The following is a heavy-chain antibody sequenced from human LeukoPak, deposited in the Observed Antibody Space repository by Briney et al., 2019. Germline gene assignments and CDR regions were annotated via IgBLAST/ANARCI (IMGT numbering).Heavy chain of an antibody. J-gene: IGHJ4*02. D-gene: IGHD3-3*01. V-gene: IGHV3-73*01. Sequence: GGSLKLSCAASGFTFSGSAMHWVRQASGKGLEWVGRIRSKANSYATAYAASVKGRFTISRDDSKNTAYLQMNSLKTEDTAVYYCAKDRQIWSGYHIDYWGQGTLVTVSS. CDR3: AKDRQIWSGYHIDY. CDR2: IRSKANSYAT. CDR1: GFTFSGSA.